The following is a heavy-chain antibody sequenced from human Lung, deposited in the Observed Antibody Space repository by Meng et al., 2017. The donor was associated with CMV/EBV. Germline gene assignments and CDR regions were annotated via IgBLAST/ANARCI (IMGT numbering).Heavy chain of an antibody. J-gene: IGHJ3*02. CDR2: IYYSGST. D-gene: IGHD2-2*01. CDR3: ARDIYHTDIVVVRSDAFDI. V-gene: IGHV4-39*07. CDR1: GGSISSSSYY. Sequence: GSLRLXCTVSGGSISSSSYYWGWIRQPPGKGLEWIGSIYYSGSTYYNPSLKSRVTISVDTSKNQFSLKLSSVTAADTAVYYCARDIYHTDIVVVRSDAFDIWGQGXMVTVSS.